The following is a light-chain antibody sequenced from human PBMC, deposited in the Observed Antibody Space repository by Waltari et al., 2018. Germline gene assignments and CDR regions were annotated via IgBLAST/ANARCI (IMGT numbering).Light chain of an antibody. V-gene: IGLV1-44*01. CDR2: SSN. CDR1: NSNIGSNT. CDR3: AVWDDSLNGRV. J-gene: IGLJ3*02. Sequence: QSVLTQPPSASGTPGQRVTISCSGRNSNIGSNTVNWYQQLPGTAPKLLTYSSNQRPSGVPDRFSASTSGTSASLAISGLQSEDEADYYCAVWDDSLNGRVFGGGTKLTVL.